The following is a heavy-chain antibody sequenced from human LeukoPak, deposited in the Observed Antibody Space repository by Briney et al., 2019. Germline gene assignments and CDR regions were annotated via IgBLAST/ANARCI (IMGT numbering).Heavy chain of an antibody. CDR1: GFTFSSYW. Sequence: GGSLRLSCAASGFTFSSYWMSWVRQAPGKGLEWVANIKQDGSEKYYVDSVKGRFTISRDNAKNSLYLQMNSLRAEDTAVYYCARDFALSDFWSGKYYFDYWGQGTLVTVSS. J-gene: IGHJ4*02. D-gene: IGHD3-3*01. CDR3: ARDFALSDFWSGKYYFDY. CDR2: IKQDGSEK. V-gene: IGHV3-7*01.